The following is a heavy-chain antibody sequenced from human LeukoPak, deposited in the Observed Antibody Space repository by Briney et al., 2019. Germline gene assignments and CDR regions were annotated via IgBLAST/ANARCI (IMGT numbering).Heavy chain of an antibody. CDR3: ARGPIVVVPAAKGSGWFDP. V-gene: IGHV1-2*02. CDR1: GYTFTAYY. Sequence: ASVKVSCKTSGYTFTAYYMHWVRQAPGQGLEWMGWINPISGGTNYAQKFQGRVTMTRDTSITTAYMELSRLRSDGTAVYYCARGPIVVVPAAKGSGWFDPWGQGTLVTVSS. CDR2: INPISGGT. J-gene: IGHJ5*02. D-gene: IGHD2-2*01.